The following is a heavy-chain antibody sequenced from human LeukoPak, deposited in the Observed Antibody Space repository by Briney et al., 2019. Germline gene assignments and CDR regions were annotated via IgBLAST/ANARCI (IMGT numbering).Heavy chain of an antibody. J-gene: IGHJ4*02. V-gene: IGHV4-59*08. CDR3: ARGLTTHAGTFNY. CDR2: IYYSGSP. Sequence: SKTLSLTCTVSVGSISGYYWSWIRQPPGKGLEWIAYIYYSGSPKYNPSLKSRVTISVDTSKNQFSLKLYSVTAADTAVYFCARGLTTHAGTFNYWGQGTLVTVSS. CDR1: VGSISGYY. D-gene: IGHD6-13*01.